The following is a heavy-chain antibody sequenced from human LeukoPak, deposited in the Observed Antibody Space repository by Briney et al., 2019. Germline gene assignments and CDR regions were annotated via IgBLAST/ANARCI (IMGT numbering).Heavy chain of an antibody. D-gene: IGHD3-10*01. V-gene: IGHV4-38-2*02. Sequence: KPSETLSLTCTASGCSINSGYYWGWIRQPPGKGLEWIGSIYHTGSTYYNPSLKRPVTMSVDTSKNQFSLKLSSVTAADTAVYYCARALKLWFGELSDWGQGTLVTVSS. J-gene: IGHJ4*02. CDR1: GCSINSGYY. CDR3: ARALKLWFGELSD. CDR2: IYHTGST.